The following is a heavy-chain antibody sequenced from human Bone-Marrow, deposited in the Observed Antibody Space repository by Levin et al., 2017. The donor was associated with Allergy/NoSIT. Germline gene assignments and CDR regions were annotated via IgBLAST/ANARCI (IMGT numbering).Heavy chain of an antibody. D-gene: IGHD3-16*01. CDR3: ARLEHCGLGAFRYFDL. CDR2: IYYTGST. J-gene: IGHJ2*01. Sequence: SQTLSLPCAVSGGSIRSGAYYWGWIRQPPGKGLEWIGNIYYTGSTYYNSSLKSRVTMSVDTSKNQFSLRLNSVTAADTAVYYCARLEHCGLGAFRYFDLWGRGTLVTVSS. CDR1: GGSIRSGAYY. V-gene: IGHV4-39*01.